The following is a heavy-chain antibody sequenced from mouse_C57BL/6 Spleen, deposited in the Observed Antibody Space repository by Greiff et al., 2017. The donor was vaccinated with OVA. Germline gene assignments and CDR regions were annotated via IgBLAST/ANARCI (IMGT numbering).Heavy chain of an antibody. J-gene: IGHJ4*01. CDR2: ISDGGSYT. CDR1: GFTFSSYA. V-gene: IGHV5-4*01. Sequence: EVKLMESGGGLVKPGGSLKLSCAASGFTFSSYAMSWVRQTPEKRLEWVATISDGGSYTYYPDNVKGRFTISRDNAKNNLYLQMSHLKSEDTAMYYCARDRDYYGSSSYYYAMDYWGQGTSVTVSS. CDR3: ARDRDYYGSSSYYYAMDY. D-gene: IGHD1-1*01.